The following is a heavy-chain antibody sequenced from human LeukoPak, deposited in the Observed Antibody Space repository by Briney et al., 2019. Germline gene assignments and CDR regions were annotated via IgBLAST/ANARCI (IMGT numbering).Heavy chain of an antibody. Sequence: GASVKVSCKASGYTFTGYYMHWVRQAPGQGLEWMGWINPNSGGTNYAQEFQGRVTMTRDTSISTAYMELSRLRSDDTAVYYCAGVTRTGEGDYWGQGTLVTVSS. V-gene: IGHV1-2*02. CDR3: AGVTRTGEGDY. J-gene: IGHJ4*02. D-gene: IGHD3-10*01. CDR2: INPNSGGT. CDR1: GYTFTGYY.